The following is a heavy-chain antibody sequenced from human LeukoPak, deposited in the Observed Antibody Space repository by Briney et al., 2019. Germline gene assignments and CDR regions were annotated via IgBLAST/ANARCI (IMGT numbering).Heavy chain of an antibody. CDR2: IYYSGST. D-gene: IGHD2-15*01. Sequence: SETLSLTCTVSGGSISRYHWSWIRQPPGKGLEWIGYIYYSGSTNYNPSLKSRVTISVDTSKNQFSLKLSSVTAADTAVYYGARWVVVAATGTPWFDPWGQGTLVTVSS. CDR1: GGSISRYH. V-gene: IGHV4-59*08. CDR3: ARWVVVAATGTPWFDP. J-gene: IGHJ5*02.